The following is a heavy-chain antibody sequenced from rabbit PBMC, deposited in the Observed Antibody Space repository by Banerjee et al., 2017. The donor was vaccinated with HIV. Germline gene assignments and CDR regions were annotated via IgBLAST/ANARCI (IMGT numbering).Heavy chain of an antibody. J-gene: IGHJ4*01. CDR1: GFTLSTCW. CDR3: ARDLAGVTGWNFGL. D-gene: IGHD4-1*01. CDR2: IHIGGGGNN. V-gene: IGHV1S45*01. Sequence: QQQLEESGGDLVQPEGSLTLTCKASGFTLSTCWMCWVRQAPGKGLELIACIHIGGGGNNGYASWAKGRFTISKTSSTTVTLQMTSLTAADTATYFCARDLAGVTGWNFGLWGPGTLVTVS.